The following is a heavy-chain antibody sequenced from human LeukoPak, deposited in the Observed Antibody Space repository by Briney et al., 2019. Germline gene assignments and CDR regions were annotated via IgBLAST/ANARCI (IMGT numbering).Heavy chain of an antibody. V-gene: IGHV3-21*01. J-gene: IGHJ3*02. CDR3: ASYSSSDDAFDI. CDR1: GFTFSSYS. CDR2: ISSSSSYI. D-gene: IGHD6-13*01. Sequence: GGSLRLSCAASGFTFSSYSMNWARQAPGKGLEWVSSISSSSSYIYYADSVKGRFTISRDNAKNSLYLQMNSLRAEDTAVYYCASYSSSDDAFDIWGQGTMVTVSS.